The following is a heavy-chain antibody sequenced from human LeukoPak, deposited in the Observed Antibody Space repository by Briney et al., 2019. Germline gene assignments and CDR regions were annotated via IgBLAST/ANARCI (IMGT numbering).Heavy chain of an antibody. Sequence: SETPSLTCTVSGGSLNTPNYYWGWVRQPPGKGLEWIGNIFYRGGTYYSPSLKSRVTISVDTSKNQFSLKLSSVTAADTAVYYCARDFAYYYGSGSYRGYYYYDMDVWGKGTTVTISS. V-gene: IGHV4-39*07. J-gene: IGHJ6*03. CDR3: ARDFAYYYGSGSYRGYYYYDMDV. CDR1: GGSLNTPNYY. D-gene: IGHD3-10*01. CDR2: IFYRGGT.